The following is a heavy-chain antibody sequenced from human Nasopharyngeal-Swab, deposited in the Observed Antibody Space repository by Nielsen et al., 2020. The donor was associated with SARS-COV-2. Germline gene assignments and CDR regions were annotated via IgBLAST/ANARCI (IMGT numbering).Heavy chain of an antibody. V-gene: IGHV3-30*04. Sequence: WIRQPPGKGLEWVAVISYDGSNKYYADSVRGRFTISRDNAKSTLYLQMNSLRAEDTAVYYCAQWGIAAAGTGFDYWGQGTLVTVSS. J-gene: IGHJ4*02. D-gene: IGHD6-13*01. CDR3: AQWGIAAAGTGFDY. CDR2: ISYDGSNK.